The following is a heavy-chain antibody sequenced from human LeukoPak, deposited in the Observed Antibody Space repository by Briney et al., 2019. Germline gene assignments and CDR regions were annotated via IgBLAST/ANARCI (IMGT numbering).Heavy chain of an antibody. CDR2: IYYSGST. J-gene: IGHJ3*02. D-gene: IGHD3-22*01. Sequence: KPSETLSLTCTVSGGSISSYYWGWIRQPPGKGLEWIGSIYYSGSTYYNPSLKSRVTISVDTSKNQFSLKLSSVTAADTAVYYCARHYPGDYYDSSGYWNAFDIWGQGTMVTVSS. V-gene: IGHV4-39*01. CDR3: ARHYPGDYYDSSGYWNAFDI. CDR1: GGSISSYY.